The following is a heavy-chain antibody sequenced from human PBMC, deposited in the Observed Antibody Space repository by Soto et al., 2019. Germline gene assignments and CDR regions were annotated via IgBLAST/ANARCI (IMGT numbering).Heavy chain of an antibody. Sequence: QVQLVESGGGVVQPGRSLRLSCTASGFTFSSYAMHWVRQAPGKGLEWVAVISYDGSNKYYADSVKGRFTISRDNSKNTLFPQMNSLRAEDTAVYYCARPDYGSGSYPDYWGQGTLVTVSS. CDR3: ARPDYGSGSYPDY. J-gene: IGHJ4*02. CDR1: GFTFSSYA. D-gene: IGHD3-10*01. CDR2: ISYDGSNK. V-gene: IGHV3-30-3*01.